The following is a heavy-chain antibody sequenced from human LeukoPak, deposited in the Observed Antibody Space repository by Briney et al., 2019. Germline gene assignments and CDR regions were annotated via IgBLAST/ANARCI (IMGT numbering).Heavy chain of an antibody. CDR2: IGTSSNTI. J-gene: IGHJ4*02. D-gene: IGHD5-18*01. CDR3: ARGAAHSYGYFSDY. V-gene: IGHV3-48*01. Sequence: PGGSLRLSCEASGYIFGDYSMSWVRQAPGKGLEWLSFIGTSSNTIYYADSVRGRFTVSRDNAHNSLYLQMNSLTVEDTATYYCARGAAHSYGYFSDYWGQGILVAVSS. CDR1: GYIFGDYS.